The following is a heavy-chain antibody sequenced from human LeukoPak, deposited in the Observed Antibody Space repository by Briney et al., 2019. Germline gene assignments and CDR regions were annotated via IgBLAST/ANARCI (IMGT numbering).Heavy chain of an antibody. Sequence: PSETLSLTCAVSGGSLTSSNWWSWVRQPPGKGLEWIGEMYHSGNTNYNPSLKSRVTISVETSKNEFSLKLRSVTAADTAVYYCARVTGYRIEDYFDYWGQGTLVTVSS. CDR3: ARVTGYRIEDYFDY. CDR1: GGSLTSSNW. CDR2: MYHSGNT. V-gene: IGHV4-4*02. D-gene: IGHD6-13*01. J-gene: IGHJ4*02.